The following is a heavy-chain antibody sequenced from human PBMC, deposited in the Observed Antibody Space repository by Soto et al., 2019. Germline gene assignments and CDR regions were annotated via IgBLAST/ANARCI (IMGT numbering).Heavy chain of an antibody. Sequence: QITLKESGPTLVKPTQTLTLSCTFSGFSLTTSGVGVGWIRQPPGKALEWLALIYRDDDKYYSPSLMSRLTITKDTSRNRVVLTMTNMDPVDTATYYCAHVGRNDIPPYFHHWGQGTLVTVSS. CDR3: AHVGRNDIPPYFHH. J-gene: IGHJ1*01. D-gene: IGHD2-15*01. V-gene: IGHV2-5*02. CDR1: GFSLTTSGVG. CDR2: IYRDDDK.